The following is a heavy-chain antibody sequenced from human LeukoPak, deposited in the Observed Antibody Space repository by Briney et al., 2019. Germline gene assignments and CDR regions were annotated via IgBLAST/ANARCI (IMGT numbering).Heavy chain of an antibody. CDR3: AKIVYYYYYMDV. V-gene: IGHV3-74*01. J-gene: IGHJ6*03. Sequence: GGSLRLSCAASGFFFNSYYMYWVRQAPGKGPVWVSRISDDGRATIYADFVKGRFTISRDNAKNSLYLQMNSLRVEDTAVYYCAKIVYYYYYMDVWGKGTTVTVSS. D-gene: IGHD2/OR15-2a*01. CDR1: GFFFNSYY. CDR2: ISDDGRAT.